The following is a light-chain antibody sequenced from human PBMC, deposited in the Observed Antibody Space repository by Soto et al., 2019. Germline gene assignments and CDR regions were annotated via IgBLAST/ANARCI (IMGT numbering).Light chain of an antibody. V-gene: IGKV3-15*01. CDR1: QSVGNN. Sequence: EIVMTQSPATLSVSPGERATLSCRASQSVGNNLAWYQQRPGQAPRLLIHGASTRATGISARFSGSGSGTEFTLTISSLQSEDFAVYYCQQCDNWPRTFGQGTKVDIK. CDR2: GAS. J-gene: IGKJ1*01. CDR3: QQCDNWPRT.